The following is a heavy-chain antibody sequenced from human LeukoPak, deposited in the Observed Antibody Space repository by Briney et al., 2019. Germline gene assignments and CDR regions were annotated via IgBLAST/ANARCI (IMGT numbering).Heavy chain of an antibody. CDR2: IYYNGNT. CDR3: ARAGYSYPFDY. Sequence: SETLSLTCTVSGGSLTSSSYYWNWIRQPPGKGLEWIGYIYYNGNTNYNPSLKSRVTISLDTSKIHFSLKLSSVTAADTAVYYCARAGYSYPFDYWGQGTLVTVS. J-gene: IGHJ4*02. V-gene: IGHV4-61*03. D-gene: IGHD5-18*01. CDR1: GGSLTSSSYY.